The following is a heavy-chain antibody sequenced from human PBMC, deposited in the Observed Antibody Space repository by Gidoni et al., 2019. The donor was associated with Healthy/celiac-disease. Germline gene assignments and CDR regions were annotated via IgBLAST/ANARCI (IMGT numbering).Heavy chain of an antibody. CDR3: ARRSPSRDISSSHFDY. D-gene: IGHD6-13*01. V-gene: IGHV2-70*01. Sequence: QVTLRESGPALVKPTQTLTLTCTFSGFSLSTSGMCVSWIRQPPGKALEWLALIDWDDDKYYSTSLKTRLTISKDTSKNQVVLTMTNMDPVDTATYYCARRSPSRDISSSHFDYWGQGTLVTVSS. CDR1: GFSLSTSGMC. CDR2: IDWDDDK. J-gene: IGHJ4*02.